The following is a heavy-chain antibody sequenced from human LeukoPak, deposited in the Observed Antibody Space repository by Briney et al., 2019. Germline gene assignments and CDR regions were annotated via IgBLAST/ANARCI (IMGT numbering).Heavy chain of an antibody. V-gene: IGHV4-59*01. CDR1: GGSISSYY. CDR2: IYYSGST. CDR3: ARDLSRFLDRRGIDWFDP. J-gene: IGHJ5*02. Sequence: SETLSLTCTVSGGSISSYYWSWIRQPPGKGLEWIGYIYYSGSTNYNPSLKSRVTISVDTSKNQFSLKLSSVTAADTAVYYCARDLSRFLDRRGIDWFDPWGQGTLVTVSS. D-gene: IGHD3-3*01.